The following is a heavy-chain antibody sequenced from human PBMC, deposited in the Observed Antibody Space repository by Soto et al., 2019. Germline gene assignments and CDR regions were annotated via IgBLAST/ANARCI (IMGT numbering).Heavy chain of an antibody. CDR1: GGSISSGDYY. D-gene: IGHD2-2*01. V-gene: IGHV4-30-4*01. CDR2: IYYSGST. CDR3: ARGSVNGKYCISTSCYAVAWYFDL. Sequence: QVQLQESGPGLVKPSQTLSLTCTVSGGSISSGDYYWSWIRQPPGKGLEWIGYIYYSGSTYYNPSLKSRVTISVDTSKNQFSLKLSSVTAADTAVYYCARGSVNGKYCISTSCYAVAWYFDLWGRGTLVTVSS. J-gene: IGHJ2*01.